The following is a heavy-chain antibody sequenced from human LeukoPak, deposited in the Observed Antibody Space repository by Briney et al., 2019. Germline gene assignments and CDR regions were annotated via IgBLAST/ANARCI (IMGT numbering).Heavy chain of an antibody. J-gene: IGHJ4*02. CDR2: INPNSGGT. D-gene: IGHD5-18*01. CDR1: GYTFTSYD. Sequence: ASVKVSCKASGYTFTSYDINWVRQAPGQGLEWMGWINPNSGGTNYAQKFQGRVTMTRDTSISTAYMELSRLRSDDTAVYYCARGSPGIRLWPVYWGQGTLVTVSS. CDR3: ARGSPGIRLWPVY. V-gene: IGHV1-2*02.